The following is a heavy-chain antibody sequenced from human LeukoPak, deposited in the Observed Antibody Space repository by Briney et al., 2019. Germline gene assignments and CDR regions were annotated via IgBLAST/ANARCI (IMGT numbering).Heavy chain of an antibody. J-gene: IGHJ4*02. Sequence: GGSLRLSCAASGFTFSNYEFNWVRQAPGKGLEWVSYISSSGRNIYCADSVKGRFTISRDNAKNSLYLQMNSLRAEDTAVYYCARDLVQLWSKDFWGRGTLVTVSS. CDR1: GFTFSNYE. V-gene: IGHV3-48*03. D-gene: IGHD5-18*01. CDR3: ARDLVQLWSKDF. CDR2: ISSSGRNI.